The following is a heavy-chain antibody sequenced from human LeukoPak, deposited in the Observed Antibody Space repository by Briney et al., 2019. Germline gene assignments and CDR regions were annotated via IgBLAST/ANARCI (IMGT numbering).Heavy chain of an antibody. CDR1: GYTFTGYY. V-gene: IGHV1-2*02. CDR2: INPNSGGT. Sequence: ASVKVSCTASGYTFTGYYMHWVRQAPGQGLEWMEWINPNSGGTNYAQKFQGRVTMTRDTSISTAYMELSRLTSDDTAVYYCARGNFYDNKGYSPELRYWGQGTLVTVSS. D-gene: IGHD3-10*01. CDR3: ARGNFYDNKGYSPELRY. J-gene: IGHJ4*02.